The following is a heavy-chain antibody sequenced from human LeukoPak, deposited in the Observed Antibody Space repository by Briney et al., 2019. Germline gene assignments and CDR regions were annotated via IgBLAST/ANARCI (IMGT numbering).Heavy chain of an antibody. CDR1: GGSISSTLYY. CDR2: IYYSGST. CDR3: ARGNIDRYYDSSGYYLTTPYWYFDL. Sequence: SETLSLTCTVSGGSISSTLYYWGWIRQPPGKGLEWIGNIYYSGSTYYNPSLKSRVTISVDTSKKQFSLKLSSVTAADTAVYYCARGNIDRYYDSSGYYLTTPYWYFDLWGRGTLVTVSS. J-gene: IGHJ2*01. V-gene: IGHV4-39*01. D-gene: IGHD3-22*01.